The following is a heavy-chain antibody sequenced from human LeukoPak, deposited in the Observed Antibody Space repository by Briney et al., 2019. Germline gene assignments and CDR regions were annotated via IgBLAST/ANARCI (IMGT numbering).Heavy chain of an antibody. J-gene: IGHJ4*02. CDR2: ISGSGGST. CDR1: GFTFSSYA. CDR3: AKGPLLWFGEYDPQHYYFDY. D-gene: IGHD3-10*01. Sequence: GGSLRLSCAASGFTFSSYAMSWVRQAPGKGLEWVSAISGSGGSTYYADSVKGRFTISRDSSKNTLYLQMNSLRAEDTAVYYCAKGPLLWFGEYDPQHYYFDYWGQGTLVTVSS. V-gene: IGHV3-23*01.